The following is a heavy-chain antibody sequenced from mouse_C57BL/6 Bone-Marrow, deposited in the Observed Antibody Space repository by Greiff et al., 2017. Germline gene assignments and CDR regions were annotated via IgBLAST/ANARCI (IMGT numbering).Heavy chain of an antibody. CDR3: ARSNY. Sequence: VQLQQPGAELVKPGASVKLSCKASGYTFTSYWMQWVKQRPGQGLEWIGEIDTSDSYTNYNQKFKGKATLTVDTSSSTAYMQLSSLTSEYSAVYYFARSNYWGQGTTLTVSS. J-gene: IGHJ2*01. CDR1: GYTFTSYW. CDR2: IDTSDSYT. V-gene: IGHV1-50*01.